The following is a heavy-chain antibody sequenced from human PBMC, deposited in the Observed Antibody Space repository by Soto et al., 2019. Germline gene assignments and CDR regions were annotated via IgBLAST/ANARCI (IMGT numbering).Heavy chain of an antibody. J-gene: IGHJ5*02. CDR1: GFTFTNYA. CDR2: ISASGGLK. V-gene: IGHV3-23*01. Sequence: EVQLSESGGDLRQPGGSLRLSCAASGFTFTNYAMTWVRQTPGKGLEWVSGISASGGLKYYADSVQGRFTVSRDNSKNILYLQMYDLGDGVSALYYCARVVGAPAGWLDPWGQGTQVTVSS. CDR3: ARVVGAPAGWLDP. D-gene: IGHD1-26*01.